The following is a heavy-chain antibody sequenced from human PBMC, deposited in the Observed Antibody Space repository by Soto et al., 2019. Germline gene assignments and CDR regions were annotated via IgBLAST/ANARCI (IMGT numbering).Heavy chain of an antibody. V-gene: IGHV4-4*07. D-gene: IGHD2-15*01. CDR2: TFDRGST. J-gene: IGHJ4*02. Sequence: SETLTLTCGVSGFSVTSYDWNWIRQPAGKGLEWIGRTFDRGSTSYNPSLKSRVTVSLDTSRNQISLRLNSVAAADTAVYYCARDMGYSYGGYYDYWGQGTLVTVSS. CDR1: GFSVTSYD. CDR3: ARDMGYSYGGYYDY.